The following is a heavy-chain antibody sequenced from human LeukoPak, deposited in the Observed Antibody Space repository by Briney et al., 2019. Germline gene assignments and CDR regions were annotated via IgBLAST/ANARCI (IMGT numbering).Heavy chain of an antibody. CDR2: IRSKAYGGTT. CDR1: GFTFGDYA. D-gene: IGHD3-10*01. V-gene: IGHV3-49*04. Sequence: GGSLRLSCTASGFTFGDYAMSWVRQAPGKELEWVGFIRSKAYGGTTEYAASVKGRFTISRDDSKSIAYLQMNSLKTEDTAVYYCHCPGGSGRGGIGRGYYYYGMDVWGQGTTVTVSS. CDR3: HCPGGSGRGGIGRGYYYYGMDV. J-gene: IGHJ6*02.